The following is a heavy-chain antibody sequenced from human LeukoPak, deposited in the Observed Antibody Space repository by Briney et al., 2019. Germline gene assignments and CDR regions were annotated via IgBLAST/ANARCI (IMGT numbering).Heavy chain of an antibody. Sequence: GGSLRLSCAASGFTFSSYAMSWVRQAPGKGLEWVSAISGSGGSTYYADSVKGRFAISRDNSKNTLYLQMNSLRAEDTAVYYCAKSHCSSTSCFYYYYMDVWGKGTTVTVSS. CDR2: ISGSGGST. CDR1: GFTFSSYA. J-gene: IGHJ6*03. CDR3: AKSHCSSTSCFYYYYMDV. V-gene: IGHV3-23*01. D-gene: IGHD2-2*01.